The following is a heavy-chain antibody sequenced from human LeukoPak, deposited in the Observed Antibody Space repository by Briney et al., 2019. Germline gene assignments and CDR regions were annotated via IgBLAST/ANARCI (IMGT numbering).Heavy chain of an antibody. CDR2: ISASGGST. D-gene: IGHD3-22*01. CDR3: AKLGYYDSSGYYYDY. V-gene: IGHV3-23*01. J-gene: IGHJ4*02. CDR1: GFTFSSYA. Sequence: GGSLRLSCAASGFTFSSYAMSWVRQAPGKGLEWVSAISASGGSTYYADSVKGRFTISRDNSKNTLYLQMNSLRAEDTAVYYCAKLGYYDSSGYYYDYWGQGTLVTVSS.